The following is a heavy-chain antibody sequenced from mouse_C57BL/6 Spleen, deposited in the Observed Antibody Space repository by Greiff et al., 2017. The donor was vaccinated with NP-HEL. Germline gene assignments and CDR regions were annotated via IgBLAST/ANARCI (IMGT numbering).Heavy chain of an antibody. J-gene: IGHJ4*01. Sequence: EVQGVESGGGLVQPKGSLKLSCAASGFTFNTYAMHWVRQAPGKGLEWVARIRSKSSNYATYYADSVKDRFTISRDDSQSMLYLQMNNLKTEDTAMYYCVRDTPSSLYYYAMDYWGQGTSVTVSS. CDR3: VRDTPSSLYYYAMDY. CDR1: GFTFNTYA. V-gene: IGHV10-3*01. CDR2: IRSKSSNYAT. D-gene: IGHD6-1*01.